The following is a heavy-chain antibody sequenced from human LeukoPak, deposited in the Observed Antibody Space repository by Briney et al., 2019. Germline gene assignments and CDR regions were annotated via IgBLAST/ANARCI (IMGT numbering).Heavy chain of an antibody. CDR1: GDSISSYY. J-gene: IGHJ4*02. Sequence: ETLSLTCTVSGDSISSYYWSWIRQPPGKGLEWIGCIYTSGSTNYNPSLKSRVAISIDTSKNQFSLKLTSVTAADTAVYYCARDGMSGSYTYWGQGTLVTVSS. V-gene: IGHV4-4*09. CDR3: ARDGMSGSYTY. D-gene: IGHD1-26*01. CDR2: IYTSGST.